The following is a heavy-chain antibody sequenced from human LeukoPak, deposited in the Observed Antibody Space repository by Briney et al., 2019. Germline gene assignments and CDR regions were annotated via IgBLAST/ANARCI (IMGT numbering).Heavy chain of an antibody. V-gene: IGHV3-73*01. CDR1: GFTFSGFS. CDR3: TRLNWNDGVDF. D-gene: IGHD1-1*01. Sequence: PGGSLRLSCAASGFTFSGFSLHWVRQASGKGLEWVGRIKSKPYSYATAYAASVKGRFTISRDDSKNTAYLEMNSLKTEDTAVYYCTRLNWNDGVDFWGQGTLVTVSS. J-gene: IGHJ4*02. CDR2: IKSKPYSYAT.